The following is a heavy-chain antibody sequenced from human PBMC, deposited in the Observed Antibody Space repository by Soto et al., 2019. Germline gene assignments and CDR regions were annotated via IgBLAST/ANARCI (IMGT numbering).Heavy chain of an antibody. CDR2: ISYDGSNK. CDR3: AKDAQFSYFDY. CDR1: GFTFSSCG. Sequence: QVQLVESGGGVVQPGRSLRLSCAASGFTFSSCGMHWVRQAPGKGLEWVTFISYDGSNKYYADSVKGRFTISRDNSKNTLYLQMNSLRAEDTAVYYCAKDAQFSYFDYWGQGTLVTVSS. J-gene: IGHJ4*02. V-gene: IGHV3-30*18.